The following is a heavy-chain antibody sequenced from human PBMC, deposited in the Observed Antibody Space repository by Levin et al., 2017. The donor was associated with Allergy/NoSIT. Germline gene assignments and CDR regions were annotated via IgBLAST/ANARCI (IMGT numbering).Heavy chain of an antibody. CDR3: VRRSLSCGGSCHFDN. D-gene: IGHD2-15*01. Sequence: QSGGSLRLSCAASGFTFSSYAMNWVRQAPGKGLEWVSSLSGSGSDTYYADSVKGRFTISRDNSKNTLYLQMNSVRADDTAIYYCVRRSLSCGGSCHFDNWGQGTLVTVSS. V-gene: IGHV3-23*01. CDR1: GFTFSSYA. CDR2: LSGSGSDT. J-gene: IGHJ4*02.